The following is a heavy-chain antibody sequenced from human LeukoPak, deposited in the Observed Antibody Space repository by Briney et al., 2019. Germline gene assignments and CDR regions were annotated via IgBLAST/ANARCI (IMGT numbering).Heavy chain of an antibody. D-gene: IGHD2-2*01. CDR2: INHSGST. J-gene: IGHJ5*02. CDR1: GGSFSGYY. V-gene: IGHV4-34*01. Sequence: SETPSLTCAVYGGSFSGYYWSWIRQPPGKGLEWIGEINHSGSTNYNPSLKSRVTISVDTSKNQFSLKLSSVTAADTAVYYCARGEGTHIVVVPAAERYNWFDPWGQGTLVTVSS. CDR3: ARGEGTHIVVVPAAERYNWFDP.